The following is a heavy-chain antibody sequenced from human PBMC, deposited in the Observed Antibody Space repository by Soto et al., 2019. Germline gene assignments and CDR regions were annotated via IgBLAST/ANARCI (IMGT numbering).Heavy chain of an antibody. CDR2: ISSSSSYI. CDR3: ASDQLGVGGYGMDV. D-gene: IGHD6-13*01. CDR1: GFTFSSYS. Sequence: EVQLVESGGGLVKPGGSLRLSCAASGFTFSSYSMNWVRQAPGKGLEWVSSISSSSSYIYYADSVKGRFTISRDNAKNSLYLQMNSLRAEDTAVYYCASDQLGVGGYGMDVWGQGTTVTVSS. V-gene: IGHV3-21*01. J-gene: IGHJ6*02.